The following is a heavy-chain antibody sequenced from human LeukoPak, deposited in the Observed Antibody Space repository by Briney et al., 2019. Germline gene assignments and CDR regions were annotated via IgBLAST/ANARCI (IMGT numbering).Heavy chain of an antibody. CDR2: ISSSSSYI. V-gene: IGHV3-21*01. CDR3: ARFGSSGPDY. D-gene: IGHD6-19*01. Sequence: GGSMRLSCAASGFTFSSYSMNWVRQAPGKGLEWVSSISSSSSYIYYADSVKGRFTISRDNAKNSLYLQMNSLRAEDTAVYYCARFGSSGPDYWGQGTLVTVSS. CDR1: GFTFSSYS. J-gene: IGHJ4*02.